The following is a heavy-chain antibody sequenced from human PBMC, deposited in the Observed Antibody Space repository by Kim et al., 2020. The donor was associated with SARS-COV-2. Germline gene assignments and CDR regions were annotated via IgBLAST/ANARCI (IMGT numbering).Heavy chain of an antibody. Sequence: GGSLRLSCAASGFTFSNAWMSWVRQAPGKGLEWVGRIKSKTDGGTTDYAAPVKGRFTISRDDSKNTLYLQMNSLKTEDTAVYYCTTGIPVSMVRGVIIKRYGMDVWGQGTTVTVSS. CDR2: IKSKTDGGTT. CDR3: TTGIPVSMVRGVIIKRYGMDV. V-gene: IGHV3-15*01. J-gene: IGHJ6*02. D-gene: IGHD3-10*01. CDR1: GFTFSNAW.